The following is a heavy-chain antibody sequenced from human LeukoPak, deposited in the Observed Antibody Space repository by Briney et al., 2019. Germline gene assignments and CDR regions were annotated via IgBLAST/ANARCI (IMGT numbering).Heavy chain of an antibody. CDR2: INPNSGGT. CDR1: GYTFTGYY. D-gene: IGHD3-22*01. J-gene: IGHJ4*02. V-gene: IGHV1-2*02. Sequence: ASVKVSCKASGYTFTGYYMHWVRQAPGQGLEWMGWINPNSGGTNYAQKFQGRVTMTRDTFISTAYMELSRLRSDDTAVYYCARSGVYYYDRGALDYWGQGTLVTVSS. CDR3: ARSGVYYYDRGALDY.